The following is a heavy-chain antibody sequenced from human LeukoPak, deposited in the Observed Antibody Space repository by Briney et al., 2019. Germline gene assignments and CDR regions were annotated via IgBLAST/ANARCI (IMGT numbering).Heavy chain of an antibody. D-gene: IGHD2-2*01. CDR1: GGTFSSYA. V-gene: IGHV1-3*01. J-gene: IGHJ5*02. CDR2: INAGNGNI. Sequence: ASVKVSCKASGGTFSSYAISWVRQAPGQGLEWMGWINAGNGNIKYSQKFQGRVTITRDTSASTAYMELSSLRSEDTAVYYCLRFCSSTSCSADPWGQGTLVTVSS. CDR3: LRFCSSTSCSADP.